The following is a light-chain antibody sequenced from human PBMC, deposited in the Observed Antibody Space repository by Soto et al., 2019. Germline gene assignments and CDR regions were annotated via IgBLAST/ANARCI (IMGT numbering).Light chain of an antibody. CDR2: DAS. Sequence: EIVLTQSPATLSLSPGERATLSCRASQSVSSYLAWYQQKPGQAPRLLIYDASNRATGIPARFSGSGSGTDFTLTISRLEPEDFAVYYCQQRINWPPLYTFGQGTKLEIK. CDR3: QQRINWPPLYT. J-gene: IGKJ2*01. V-gene: IGKV3-11*01. CDR1: QSVSSY.